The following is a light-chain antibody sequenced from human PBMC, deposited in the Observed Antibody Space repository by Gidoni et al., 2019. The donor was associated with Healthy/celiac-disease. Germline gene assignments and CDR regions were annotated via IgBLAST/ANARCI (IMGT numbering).Light chain of an antibody. Sequence: DIQMTQSPSTLSASVGDRVTITCRASQSISSWLDRYQQQPGKAPKVLSYKGSGLESGVPSSVSGSGSGIDFTLSIISLQPDDVATYYWQQSNSYPWTFGHGTKVEIK. V-gene: IGKV1-5*03. J-gene: IGKJ1*01. CDR2: KGS. CDR1: QSISSW. CDR3: QQSNSYPWT.